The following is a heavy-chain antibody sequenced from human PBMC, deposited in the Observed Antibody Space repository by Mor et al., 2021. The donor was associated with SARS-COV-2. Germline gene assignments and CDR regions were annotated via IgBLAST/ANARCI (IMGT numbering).Heavy chain of an antibody. CDR3: VRDLGTDASLIFFDY. CDR2: SAYNGNT. V-gene: IGHV1-18*01. J-gene: IGHJ4*02. Sequence: SAYNGNTNYAQRLRDRVTMTTDISTNTAYMELRSLRSDDTAIYFCVRDLGTDASLIFFDYWGQGTLVTVSS. D-gene: IGHD2-8*01.